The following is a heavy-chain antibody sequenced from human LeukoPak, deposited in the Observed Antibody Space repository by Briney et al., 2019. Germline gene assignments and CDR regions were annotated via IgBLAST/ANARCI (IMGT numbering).Heavy chain of an antibody. V-gene: IGHV3-23*01. D-gene: IGHD3-22*01. CDR1: GFTFSSYA. CDR2: ISGSGGVT. J-gene: IGHJ4*02. CDR3: ARAPGRNYYDSSIDY. Sequence: GGSLRLSCVASGFTFSSYAMNWVRQAPGKGLEWVSGISGSGGVTFYADSVKGRFTISRDNAKNSLYLQMNSLRAEDTAVYYCARAPGRNYYDSSIDYWGQGTLVTVSS.